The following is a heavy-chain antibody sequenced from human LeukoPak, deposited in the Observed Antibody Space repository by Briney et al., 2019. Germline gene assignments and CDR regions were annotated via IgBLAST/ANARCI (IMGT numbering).Heavy chain of an antibody. D-gene: IGHD3-10*01. CDR1: GFTFSSHA. Sequence: GGSLRLSCAASGFTFSSHAMSWVRQAPGKGLEWVSAISGSGGSTYYADSVKGRFTMSRDNSKNTLHLQMNSLRAADTAVYYCAKLWFGESAHFDYWGQGTLVTVSA. J-gene: IGHJ4*02. CDR2: ISGSGGST. V-gene: IGHV3-23*01. CDR3: AKLWFGESAHFDY.